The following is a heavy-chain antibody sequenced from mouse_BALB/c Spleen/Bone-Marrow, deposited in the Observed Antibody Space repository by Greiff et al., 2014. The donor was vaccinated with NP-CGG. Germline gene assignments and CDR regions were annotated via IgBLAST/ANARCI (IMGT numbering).Heavy chain of an antibody. J-gene: IGHJ4*01. D-gene: IGHD4-1*01. CDR3: ARWRTGTGYYAMDY. CDR2: ISYDGSN. V-gene: IGHV3-6*02. CDR1: GYSITSGYF. Sequence: VQLQQSGPGLVKPSQSLSLTCSVTGYSITSGYFWYWIRQLPGNKLEWMGYISYDGSNNYNPSLKNRISITRDTSKNLFFLKLNSVATDDTATYYCARWRTGTGYYAMDYWGQGTSVTVSS.